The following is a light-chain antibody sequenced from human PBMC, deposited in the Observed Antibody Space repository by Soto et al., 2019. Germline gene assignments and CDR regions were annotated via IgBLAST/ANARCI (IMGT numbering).Light chain of an antibody. J-gene: IGLJ1*01. CDR1: SSDIGRYNY. CDR2: DVS. CDR3: SSYISSSTYV. Sequence: QSALTQPASVSGSPGQSITICCTGTSSDIGRYNYVSWYQQYPGKAPKFMIYDVSNRPSGVSNRFSGSKSGNTASLTISGLQAEDEADYYCSSYISSSTYVFGTGTQLTVL. V-gene: IGLV2-14*01.